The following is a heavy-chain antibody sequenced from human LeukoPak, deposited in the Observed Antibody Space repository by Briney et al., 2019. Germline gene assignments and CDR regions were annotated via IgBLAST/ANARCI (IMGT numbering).Heavy chain of an antibody. J-gene: IGHJ6*02. D-gene: IGHD5-24*01. CDR1: VFTLSSYA. Sequence: GGSLTLSCAASVFTLSSYAMSWVRQAPGEGREWVSAISGSGGSTYYGDSVKGRLTSSRDNSKNTLYLQMNSLTAEDTAVYDCERRRDGYDIAGYYYYGMDVWGQGTTVTVSS. V-gene: IGHV3-23*01. CDR3: ERRRDGYDIAGYYYYGMDV. CDR2: ISGSGGST.